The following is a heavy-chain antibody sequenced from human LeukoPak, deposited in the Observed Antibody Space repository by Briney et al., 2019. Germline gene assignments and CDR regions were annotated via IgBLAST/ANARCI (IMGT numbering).Heavy chain of an antibody. D-gene: IGHD6-19*01. CDR1: GGSVSSGSYY. CDR3: ARHRAGIAVAG. J-gene: IGHJ4*02. CDR2: IYYSGST. Sequence: SETLSLTCTVSGGSVSSGSYYWSWIRQPPGKGLEWIGYIYYSGSTNYNPSLKSRVTISVDTSKNQFSLKLSSVTAADTAVYYCARHRAGIAVAGWGKGTLVTVSS. V-gene: IGHV4-61*01.